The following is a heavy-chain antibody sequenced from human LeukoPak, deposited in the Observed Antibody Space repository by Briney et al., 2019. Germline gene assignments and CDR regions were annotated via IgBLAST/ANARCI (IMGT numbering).Heavy chain of an antibody. V-gene: IGHV4-34*01. Sequence: SETLSLTCAVYGGSFSGYYWRWIRQPPGKGLEWIGEINHSGSTNYNPSLKSRVTISVDTSKNQFSLKLSSVTAADTAVYYCARGHYTIFGVVSYMDVWGKGTTVTVSS. CDR1: GGSFSGYY. CDR3: ARGHYTIFGVVSYMDV. J-gene: IGHJ6*03. D-gene: IGHD3-3*01. CDR2: INHSGST.